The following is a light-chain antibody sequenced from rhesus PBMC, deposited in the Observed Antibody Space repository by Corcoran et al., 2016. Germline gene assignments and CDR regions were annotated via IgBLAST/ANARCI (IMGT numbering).Light chain of an antibody. V-gene: IGKV3-17*02. Sequence: EIVMTQSQATLSLSPGARATLSCRASQSVSNRLAWYQQKTGQAPRLLYYGASSRVTGIPARFRGRGSGTDFTLTLSSLEPEDVAVYFCQQESNWSFTFVPGTKLYIE. CDR3: QQESNWSFT. CDR1: QSVSNR. J-gene: IGKJ3*01. CDR2: GAS.